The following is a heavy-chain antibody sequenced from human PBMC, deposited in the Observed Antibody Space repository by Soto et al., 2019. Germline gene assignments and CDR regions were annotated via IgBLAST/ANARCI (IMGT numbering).Heavy chain of an antibody. Sequence: QVQLQESGPGLVKPSQTLSLTCTVSGGSISSGDYYWSWIRQPPGKGLEWIGYIYYSGSTYYNPSLKSRVTISVDTSKKHFSLKLCSVTAADTAVYYCARVFLDGDLDPRCDCWGQGPLVTVSS. CDR1: GGSISSGDYY. CDR3: ARVFLDGDLDPRCDC. V-gene: IGHV4-30-4*01. J-gene: IGHJ4*02. D-gene: IGHD4-17*01. CDR2: IYYSGST.